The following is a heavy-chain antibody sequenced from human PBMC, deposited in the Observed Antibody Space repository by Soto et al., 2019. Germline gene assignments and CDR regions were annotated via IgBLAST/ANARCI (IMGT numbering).Heavy chain of an antibody. D-gene: IGHD3-9*01. Sequence: SVKVSCKASGGTFSSYTFSWVRQAPGQGLEWMGRIIPSNGIAKYSQKFQGRFTIIADKSTTTTYLDVSSLISEDTAVYFCAREILTGYYFDYWFDPWGQG. CDR2: IIPSNGIA. CDR3: AREILTGYYFDYWFDP. J-gene: IGHJ5*02. V-gene: IGHV1-69*04. CDR1: GGTFSSYT.